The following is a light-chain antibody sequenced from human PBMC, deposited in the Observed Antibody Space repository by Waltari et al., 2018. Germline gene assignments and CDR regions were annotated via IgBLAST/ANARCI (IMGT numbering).Light chain of an antibody. V-gene: IGKV3-11*01. CDR3: QQRSNWPSMYT. CDR1: QSVSSY. J-gene: IGKJ2*01. CDR2: DAS. Sequence: EIVLTQSPATLSLSPGERAPLSCRASQSVSSYLAWYQQKPGKAPRLLIYDASNRATGIPARFSGSGSGTDFTLTISSLEPEDFAVYYCQQRSNWPSMYTFGQGTKLEIK.